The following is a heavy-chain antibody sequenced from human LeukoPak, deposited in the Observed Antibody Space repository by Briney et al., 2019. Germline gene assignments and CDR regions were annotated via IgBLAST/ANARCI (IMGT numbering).Heavy chain of an antibody. V-gene: IGHV3-30*02. CDR2: IRYAGSDK. CDR3: AKDRGRYCSSTSCYAVDY. D-gene: IGHD2-2*01. CDR1: GFTFSSYG. J-gene: IGHJ4*02. Sequence: GGSLRLSCAASGFTFSSYGMHWVRQAPGKGLEWVAFIRYAGSDKYYADSVKGRFTISRDNSKNTLYLQMNSLRAEDTAVYYCAKDRGRYCSSTSCYAVDYWGQGTLVTVSS.